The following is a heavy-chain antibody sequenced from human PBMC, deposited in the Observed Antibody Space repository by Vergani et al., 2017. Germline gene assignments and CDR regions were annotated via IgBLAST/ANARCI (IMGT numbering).Heavy chain of an antibody. D-gene: IGHD1-1*01. J-gene: IGHJ3*02. V-gene: IGHV3-23*01. CDR2: ISSDGGST. Sequence: EVQLLESGGGLVQPGGSLRLSCAASGFTFSSYAMTWVRQAPGKGLEWVSTISSDGGSTYYADSVKGRFTISRDNSKRTVFLQMGSLTTEDTGVYYCARQLRTARSGILHAFDIWGHGTLVTVSS. CDR3: ARQLRTARSGILHAFDI. CDR1: GFTFSSYA.